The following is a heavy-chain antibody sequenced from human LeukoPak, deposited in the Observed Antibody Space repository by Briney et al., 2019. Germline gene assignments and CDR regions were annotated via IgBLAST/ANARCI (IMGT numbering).Heavy chain of an antibody. CDR1: GIAVSDTY. V-gene: IGHV3-66*01. CDR2: IYATGNT. Sequence: GRSLRLSCAASGIAVSDTYMTWVRQAPGKGLEWISVIYATGNTYYADSVKGRFTISRDNSKNTVYLQMNSLRPEDTAVYYCVRENVILSEGDYFDYWGQGTLVAVSS. D-gene: IGHD5/OR15-5a*01. J-gene: IGHJ4*02. CDR3: VRENVILSEGDYFDY.